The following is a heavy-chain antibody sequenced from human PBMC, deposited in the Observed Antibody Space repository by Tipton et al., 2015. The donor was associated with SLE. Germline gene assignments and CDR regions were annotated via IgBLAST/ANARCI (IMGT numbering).Heavy chain of an antibody. Sequence: TLSLTCTVSAGSISSSYWSWIRQPPGKGLEWIGDSYYSGSTNYNPSLKSRVTISIDTSKNHFSLKVNSVTAADTAVYYCASGYYYYMDVWGKGTTVTVSS. J-gene: IGHJ6*03. V-gene: IGHV4-59*01. CDR3: ASGYYYYMDV. CDR1: AGSISSSY. CDR2: SYYSGST.